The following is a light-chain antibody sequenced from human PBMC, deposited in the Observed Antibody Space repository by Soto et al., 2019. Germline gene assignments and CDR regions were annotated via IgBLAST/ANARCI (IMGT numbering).Light chain of an antibody. Sequence: QSVLTQPPSASGTPGQGVTISCSGSSSNIGSNYVYWYQQLPGTAPKLLIYRNNRRPSGVPDRFSGSKSGTSASLAISGLRSEDEAEYYCAAWDDSLSGLVVFGGGTKLTVL. CDR3: AAWDDSLSGLVV. CDR2: RNN. V-gene: IGLV1-47*01. CDR1: SSNIGSNY. J-gene: IGLJ2*01.